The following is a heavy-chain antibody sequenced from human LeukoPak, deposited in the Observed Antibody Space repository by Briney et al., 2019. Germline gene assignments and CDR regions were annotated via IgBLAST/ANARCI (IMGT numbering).Heavy chain of an antibody. J-gene: IGHJ4*02. CDR3: ARSANYFDTSGQDY. CDR2: TYRDGSDT. V-gene: IGHV3-74*01. CDR1: GFNVSSTY. D-gene: IGHD3-22*01. Sequence: GGSLRHSCVASGFNVSSTYMNWVRQAPGKGLVWVSRTYRDGSDTSYADSVKGRFTISRDKAKSTLYLQMNSLRVEDTAVYYCARSANYFDTSGQDYWGQGTLVTVSS.